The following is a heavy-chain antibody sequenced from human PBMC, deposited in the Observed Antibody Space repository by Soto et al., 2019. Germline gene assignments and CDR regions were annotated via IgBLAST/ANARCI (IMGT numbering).Heavy chain of an antibody. D-gene: IGHD6-13*01. CDR3: GNLAAAGIRQVSDFDY. CDR1: GFTFSSYG. V-gene: IGHV3-30*03. CDR2: ISYDGSNK. J-gene: IGHJ4*02. Sequence: QVQLVESGGGVVQPGRSLRLSCAASGFTFSSYGMHWVRQAPGKGLEWVAVISYDGSNKYYADSVKGRFTISRDNSKNXLYLQMNSLRAEDTAVYYCGNLAAAGIRQVSDFDYWGQGTLVTVSS.